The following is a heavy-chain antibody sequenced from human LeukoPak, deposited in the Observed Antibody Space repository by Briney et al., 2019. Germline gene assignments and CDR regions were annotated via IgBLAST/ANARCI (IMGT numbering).Heavy chain of an antibody. CDR3: ARDGVLPGAMFV. D-gene: IGHD2-2*01. V-gene: IGHV1-18*01. CDR1: GYTFTSYG. J-gene: IGHJ4*02. Sequence: GASVKVSCRTSGYTFTSYGLTWVRQAPGQGFEWMGWISAYNGNTNYAQSLQGRVTMTTDTSTNTGYLDVRSLRSDDTAVYYCARDGVLPGAMFVWGQGTLVTVSS. CDR2: ISAYNGNT.